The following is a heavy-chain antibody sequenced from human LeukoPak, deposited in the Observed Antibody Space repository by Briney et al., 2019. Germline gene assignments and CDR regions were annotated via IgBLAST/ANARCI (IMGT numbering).Heavy chain of an antibody. Sequence: PGGSLRLSCAASGFIFSSYGMHWVRQAPGKGLEWVAFIRYDGSNKYYADSVKGRFTISRGNSKNTLDLQMNSLRGEDTAVYYCATPFDYWGQGTLVTVSS. CDR3: ATPFDY. CDR2: IRYDGSNK. J-gene: IGHJ4*02. V-gene: IGHV3-30*02. CDR1: GFIFSSYG.